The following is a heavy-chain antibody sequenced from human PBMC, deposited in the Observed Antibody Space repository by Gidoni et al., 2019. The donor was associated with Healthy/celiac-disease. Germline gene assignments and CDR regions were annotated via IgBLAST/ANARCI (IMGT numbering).Heavy chain of an antibody. V-gene: IGHV3-30*18. Sequence: QVQLVESGGGVVQPGRSLRLSCAAPGFTFSSYGMHWVRQAPGKGLEWVAVISYDGSNKYYADSVKGRFTISRDNSKNTLYLQMNSLRAEDTAVYYCAKDSGGGIDLMADYWGQGTLVTVSS. CDR1: GFTFSSYG. CDR3: AKDSGGGIDLMADY. D-gene: IGHD2-15*01. J-gene: IGHJ4*02. CDR2: ISYDGSNK.